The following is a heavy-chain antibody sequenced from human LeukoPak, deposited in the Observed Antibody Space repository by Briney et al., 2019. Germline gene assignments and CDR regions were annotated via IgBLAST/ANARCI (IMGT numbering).Heavy chain of an antibody. Sequence: ASVKVSCKASGYTFTSYAMHWVRQAPGQRLEWMGWTNAGNGNTKYSQKFQGRVTITRDTSASTAYMELSSLRSEDTAVYCCARDVAYYGMDVWGKGTTVTVSS. J-gene: IGHJ6*04. CDR3: ARDVAYYGMDV. CDR1: GYTFTSYA. V-gene: IGHV1-3*01. CDR2: TNAGNGNT.